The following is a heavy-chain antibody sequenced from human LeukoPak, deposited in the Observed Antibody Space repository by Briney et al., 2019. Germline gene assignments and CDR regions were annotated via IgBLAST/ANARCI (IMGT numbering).Heavy chain of an antibody. CDR1: GFTFSSNA. V-gene: IGHV3-23*01. J-gene: IGHJ5*02. CDR3: AKQDPYSSAWYP. Sequence: PGGSLRLSCAASGFTFSSNAMSWVRQAPGKGLEWVSSISDSGGSTYYADSVKGRFTISRDNSKNLLYLQMSSLRAEDTAVYYCAKQDPYSSAWYPWGQGTLVTVSS. CDR2: ISDSGGST. D-gene: IGHD6-19*01.